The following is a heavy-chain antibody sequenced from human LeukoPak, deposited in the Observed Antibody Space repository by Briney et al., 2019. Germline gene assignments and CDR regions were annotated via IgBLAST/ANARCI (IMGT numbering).Heavy chain of an antibody. Sequence: PSETLSLTCTVSGGSISSYYWSWIRQFPGKGLERIGCIYYSGSTNYNPSLKSRVTISVDTSRNQFSLKLSSMTAADAAVYYCARATGGNSPYWGQGILVTVSS. CDR3: ARATGGNSPY. D-gene: IGHD4-23*01. CDR1: GGSISSYY. CDR2: IYYSGST. J-gene: IGHJ4*02. V-gene: IGHV4-59*01.